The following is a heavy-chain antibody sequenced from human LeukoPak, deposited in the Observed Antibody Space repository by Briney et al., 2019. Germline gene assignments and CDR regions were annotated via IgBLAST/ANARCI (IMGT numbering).Heavy chain of an antibody. CDR3: ARNYYGSGSRAFDI. CDR2: VYDGGST. V-gene: IGHV3-NL1*01. Sequence: PGGSLRLSCAASGFTFSSYGMHWVRQAPGKGLEWVSVVYDGGSTYYADSVKGRFSISRDNSKNTLLLQMNSLRAEDTAVYYCARNYYGSGSRAFDIWGQGTMVTVSS. J-gene: IGHJ3*02. D-gene: IGHD3-10*01. CDR1: GFTFSSYG.